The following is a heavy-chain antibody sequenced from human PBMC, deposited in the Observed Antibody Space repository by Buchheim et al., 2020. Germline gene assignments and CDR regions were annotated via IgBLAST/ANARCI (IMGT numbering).Heavy chain of an antibody. CDR2: ISYDGSNK. J-gene: IGHJ4*02. Sequence: QVQLVESGGGVVQPGRSLRLSCAASGFTFSSYGMHWVRQAPGKGLEWVAVISYDGSNKYYADSVKGRFTISRDNSKNTLYLQMNSLRAEDTAVYYCARDAYYYDSSGYFDYWGQGTL. V-gene: IGHV3-30*03. CDR3: ARDAYYYDSSGYFDY. D-gene: IGHD3-22*01. CDR1: GFTFSSYG.